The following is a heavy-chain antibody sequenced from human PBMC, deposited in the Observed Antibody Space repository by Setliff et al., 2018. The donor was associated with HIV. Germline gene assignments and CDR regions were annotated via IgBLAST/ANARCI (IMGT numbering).Heavy chain of an antibody. CDR3: ARDDRCSGDTCYYY. V-gene: IGHV4-4*08. J-gene: IGHJ4*02. Sequence: SETLSLTCTVSGASLSNYYWSWIRQSPGKGLEWIGYMYTSGSANFNPSLKSRATISLDTSKNQFSLKLSSVTAADTAVYYCARDDRCSGDTCYYYWGQGALVTVSS. CDR1: GASLSNYY. CDR2: MYTSGSA. D-gene: IGHD2-15*01.